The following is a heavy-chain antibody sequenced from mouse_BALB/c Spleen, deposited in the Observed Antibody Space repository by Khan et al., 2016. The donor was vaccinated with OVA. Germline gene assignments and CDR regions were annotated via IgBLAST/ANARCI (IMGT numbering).Heavy chain of an antibody. CDR2: IWSDGST. V-gene: IGHV2-6-1*01. CDR3: ARQPYYHYNILDY. J-gene: IGHJ4*01. D-gene: IGHD2-4*01. CDR1: GFSLTNYG. Sequence: QVQLKESGPGLVAPSQSLSITCTISGFSLTNYGVHWVRQPPGKGLEWLVGIWSDGSTTYNSAPKSRLTISKDNSKNQVFLKMNSIQTDDTAVYFCARQPYYHYNILDYWGQGTSVTVSS.